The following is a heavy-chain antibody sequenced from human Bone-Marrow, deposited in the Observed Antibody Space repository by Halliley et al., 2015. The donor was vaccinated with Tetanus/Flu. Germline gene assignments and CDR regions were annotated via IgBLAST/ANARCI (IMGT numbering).Heavy chain of an antibody. D-gene: IGHD3-22*01. V-gene: IGHV4-30-4*01. CDR2: SPYIGAT. J-gene: IGHJ4*02. Sequence: GKSPYIGATNSNSSLKSRLSISLDTSRNQFSLRVTSVTAADTAVYFCARMNLRFYDSSAPIDIWGQGALVTVAS. CDR3: ARMNLRFYDSSAPIDI.